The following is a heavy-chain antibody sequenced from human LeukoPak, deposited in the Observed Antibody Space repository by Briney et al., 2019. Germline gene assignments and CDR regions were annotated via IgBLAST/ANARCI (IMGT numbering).Heavy chain of an antibody. CDR3: ARTXXNFKDXXDS. Sequence: PSETLSLTCAVYGGSFSGYYWNWIRQPPGKGLEWIGESSHGGNTKDNPSLKSRVTISVDTSKNQFSLKLSSVTAADTAVYYCARTXXNFKDXXDSWGQGTLVTVSS. D-gene: IGHD1-20*01. CDR1: GGSFSGYY. CDR2: SSHGGNT. V-gene: IGHV4-34*01. J-gene: IGHJ4*02.